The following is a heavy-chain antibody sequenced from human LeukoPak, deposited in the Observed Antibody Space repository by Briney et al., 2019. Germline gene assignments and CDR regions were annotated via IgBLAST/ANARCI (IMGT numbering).Heavy chain of an antibody. CDR1: GGSISSSSYY. CDR2: IYYSGST. J-gene: IGHJ4*02. D-gene: IGHD6-19*01. V-gene: IGHV4-39*01. Sequence: PSETLSLTCTVSGGSISSSSYYWGWIRQPPGKGLEWIGSIYYSGSTYYNPSLKSRDTISVDTSKNQFSLKLSSVTAADTAVYYCARHKQWLGKTFDYWGQGTLVTVSS. CDR3: ARHKQWLGKTFDY.